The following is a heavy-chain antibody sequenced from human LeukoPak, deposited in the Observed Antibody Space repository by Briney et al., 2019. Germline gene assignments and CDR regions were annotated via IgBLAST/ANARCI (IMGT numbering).Heavy chain of an antibody. CDR3: ARDKREYQFDY. J-gene: IGHJ4*02. CDR2: IYSGGST. CDR1: GFTVSSNY. V-gene: IGHV3-53*01. D-gene: IGHD2-2*01. Sequence: GSLRLSCAASGFTVSSNYMSWVRQAPGKGLEWVSVIYSGGSTYYADFVKGRFTISRDNSKNTLYLQMNSLRAEDTAVYYCARDKREYQFDYWGQGTLVTVSS.